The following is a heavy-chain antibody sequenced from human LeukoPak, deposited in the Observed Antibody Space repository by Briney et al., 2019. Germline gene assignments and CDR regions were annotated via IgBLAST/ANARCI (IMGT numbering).Heavy chain of an antibody. Sequence: SVKVSCKASGGTFSSYSINWVRQAPGQGLEWMGGIGPIFGTANYAQKFQGRVTITADESTSTGYLEMSSLRSEDTAVYYCASSKDYYDSSGFARTLDYWGQGTLVTVSS. CDR1: GGTFSSYS. D-gene: IGHD3-22*01. CDR2: IGPIFGTA. J-gene: IGHJ4*02. CDR3: ASSKDYYDSSGFARTLDY. V-gene: IGHV1-69*13.